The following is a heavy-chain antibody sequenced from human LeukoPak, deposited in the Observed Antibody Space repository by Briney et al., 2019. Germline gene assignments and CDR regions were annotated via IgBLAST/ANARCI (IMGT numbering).Heavy chain of an antibody. Sequence: GASVKVSCKASGYIFTGYYMHWVRQAPGQGLEWMGWINANSGGTNYAQKFQGRVTMTRDTSISTVYMELSSLRSEDTAVYYCARDRAILVWFGESSYYFDYWGQGTLVTVSS. CDR1: GYIFTGYY. D-gene: IGHD3-10*01. J-gene: IGHJ4*02. CDR2: INANSGGT. CDR3: ARDRAILVWFGESSYYFDY. V-gene: IGHV1-2*02.